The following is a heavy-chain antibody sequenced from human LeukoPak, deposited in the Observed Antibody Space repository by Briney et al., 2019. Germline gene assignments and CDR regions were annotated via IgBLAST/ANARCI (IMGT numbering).Heavy chain of an antibody. CDR2: INHSGST. Sequence: SETLSLTCAVYGGSFSGYYWSWIRQPPGKGLEWIGEINHSGSTNYNPSLKSRVTISVDTSKNQFSLKLSSVTAADTAVYYCARQNLAYYYGSGSLAFDYWGQGTLVTVSS. CDR1: GGSFSGYY. J-gene: IGHJ4*02. CDR3: ARQNLAYYYGSGSLAFDY. V-gene: IGHV4-34*01. D-gene: IGHD3-10*01.